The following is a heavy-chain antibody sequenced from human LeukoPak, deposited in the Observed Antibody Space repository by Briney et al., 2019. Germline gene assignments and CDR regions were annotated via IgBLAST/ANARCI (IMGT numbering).Heavy chain of an antibody. CDR1: GGSISSSSYY. J-gene: IGHJ4*02. CDR2: IYYSGST. CDR3: AYGLAAAGLY. Sequence: NPSETLSLTCTVSGGSISSSSYYWGWIRQPPGKGLEWIGSIYYSGSTYYNPSLKSRVTISVDTSKNQFSLKLSSVTAADTAVYYCAYGLAAAGLYWGQGTLVTVSS. V-gene: IGHV4-39*01. D-gene: IGHD6-13*01.